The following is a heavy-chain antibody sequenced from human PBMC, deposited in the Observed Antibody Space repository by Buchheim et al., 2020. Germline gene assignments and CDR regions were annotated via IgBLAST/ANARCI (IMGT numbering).Heavy chain of an antibody. Sequence: EVQLVESGGGLVQPGGSLRLSCAASGFTFSSYWMHWVRQAPGKGLVWVSRINSDGSSTSYADSVKGRFTISRDNAKNTLYLQMNSLRAEDTAVYYCARDRPSSYYYESSGPNWFDPWGQGTL. V-gene: IGHV3-74*01. CDR2: INSDGSST. D-gene: IGHD3-22*01. CDR1: GFTFSSYW. CDR3: ARDRPSSYYYESSGPNWFDP. J-gene: IGHJ5*02.